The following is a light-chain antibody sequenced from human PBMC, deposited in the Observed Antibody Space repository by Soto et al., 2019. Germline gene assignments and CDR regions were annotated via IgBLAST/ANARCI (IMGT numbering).Light chain of an antibody. CDR3: AAWDDSLNGVV. V-gene: IGLV1-44*01. CDR1: SSNIGSNT. CDR2: SNI. Sequence: QLVLTQPPSASGTPGQRVTISCSGSSSNIGSNTVNWYQQLPGRAPKLLIYSNIQRPSGVPDRFSGSKSGASASLAISGLQSEDEADYFCAAWDDSLNGVVFGGGTQLTVL. J-gene: IGLJ2*01.